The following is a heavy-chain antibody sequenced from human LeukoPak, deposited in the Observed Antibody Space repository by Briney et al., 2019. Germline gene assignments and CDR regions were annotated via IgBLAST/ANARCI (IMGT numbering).Heavy chain of an antibody. CDR1: GLTFRDAW. V-gene: IGHV3-15*04. CDR3: SHVAGAPWRLGS. CDR2: TVSKGSGGTV. D-gene: IGHD6-19*01. Sequence: TPGGSLRLSCAVSGLTFRDAWMSWVRQAPGRGLEWVGRTVSKGSGGTVDYAAPVKGRFTISRDDSQNMLFLQMSGLKTEDTGVYYCSHVAGAPWRLGSWGQGTLVTVSS. J-gene: IGHJ5*02.